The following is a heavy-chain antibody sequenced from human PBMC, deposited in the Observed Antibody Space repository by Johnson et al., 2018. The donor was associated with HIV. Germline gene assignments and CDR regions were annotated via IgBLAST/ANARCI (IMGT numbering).Heavy chain of an antibody. Sequence: VQLVESGGGLIQPGGSLRLSCAASGFTVSSNYMSWVRQAPGKGLEWVSDIYSGGSTYYADSVKGRFTISRDNSKNTLYLQMNSLGAEDTAVYYCAKARGYDPYDAFDIWGQGTMVTVSS. CDR2: IYSGGST. CDR3: AKARGYDPYDAFDI. V-gene: IGHV3-53*01. D-gene: IGHD5-12*01. J-gene: IGHJ3*02. CDR1: GFTVSSNY.